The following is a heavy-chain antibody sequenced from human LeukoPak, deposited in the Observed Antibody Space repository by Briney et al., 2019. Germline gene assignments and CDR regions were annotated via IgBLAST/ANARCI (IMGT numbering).Heavy chain of an antibody. J-gene: IGHJ4*02. CDR3: AKADGDKPFDY. D-gene: IGHD4-17*01. Sequence: GGSLRLSCAASGFTFSTYSMNWVRQAPGKGLEWVSSISSGSTYIYYADSLRGRFTISRDNAKNSVYLQMNSLRAEDTAVYYCAKADGDKPFDYWGREPWSPSPQ. V-gene: IGHV3-21*01. CDR1: GFTFSTYS. CDR2: ISSGSTYI.